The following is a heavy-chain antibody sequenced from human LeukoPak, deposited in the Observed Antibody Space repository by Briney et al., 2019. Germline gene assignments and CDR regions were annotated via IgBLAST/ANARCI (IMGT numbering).Heavy chain of an antibody. CDR3: AMTDRYAGRPFDY. V-gene: IGHV1-24*01. D-gene: IGHD3-9*01. Sequence: ASVKVSCKVSGSSLIEVAMHWVRQAPGKGLEWVGSFDPEDGEDGETHYAQKFQGRVTMTEDASTDTAYMESTSLSSEDTALYYCAMTDRYAGRPFDYWGQGTLVTVSS. CDR1: GSSLIEVA. CDR2: FDPEDGEDGET. J-gene: IGHJ4*02.